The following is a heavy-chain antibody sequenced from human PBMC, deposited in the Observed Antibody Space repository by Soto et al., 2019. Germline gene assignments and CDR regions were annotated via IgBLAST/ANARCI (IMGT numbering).Heavy chain of an antibody. Sequence: GGSLRLSCAASGFTFSSYGMHGVRQDPGKGLEWVAVISYDGSNKYYADSVKGRFTVSRDNSKNTLYLQMNSLRAEDTAVYYCAKARAYYYDSSALGDYWGQGTLVTVSS. D-gene: IGHD3-22*01. CDR1: GFTFSSYG. CDR3: AKARAYYYDSSALGDY. J-gene: IGHJ4*02. CDR2: ISYDGSNK. V-gene: IGHV3-30*18.